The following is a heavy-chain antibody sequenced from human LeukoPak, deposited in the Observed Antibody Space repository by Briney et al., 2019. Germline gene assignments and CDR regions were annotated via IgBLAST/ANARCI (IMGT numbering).Heavy chain of an antibody. CDR3: AREILEPGKTHEY. CDR2: INSDGSST. Sequence: GGSLRLSCAASGFTFSSYWMHWVRQAPGKGLVWVSRINSDGSSTSYADSVKGRFTISRDNAKNTLYLQMGSLRAEDTAMYYCAREILEPGKTHEYWGQGTLVTVSS. CDR1: GFTFSSYW. V-gene: IGHV3-74*01. J-gene: IGHJ4*02. D-gene: IGHD1-1*01.